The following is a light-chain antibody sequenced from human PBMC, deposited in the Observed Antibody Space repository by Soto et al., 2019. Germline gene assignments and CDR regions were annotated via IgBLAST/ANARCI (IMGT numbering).Light chain of an antibody. CDR3: AAWDDSLNGVV. V-gene: IGLV1-44*01. J-gene: IGLJ2*01. CDR2: SNN. CDR1: SSNIGSKT. Sequence: QSVLTQPPSASGTPGQRVTISCSGSSSNIGSKTVNWYQQLPGTAPKLLIYSNNQRPSGVPDRFSGSKSGTSASLAISELQSEDEASYYCAAWDDSLNGVVFGGGTKLTVL.